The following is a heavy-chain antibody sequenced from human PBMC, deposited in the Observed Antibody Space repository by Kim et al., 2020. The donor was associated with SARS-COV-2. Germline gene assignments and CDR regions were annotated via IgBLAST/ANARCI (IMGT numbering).Heavy chain of an antibody. CDR3: ARASGSGTPAYYGMDV. J-gene: IGHJ6*02. V-gene: IGHV3-33*01. D-gene: IGHD3-10*01. CDR2: IWYDGSNK. CDR1: GFTFSSYG. Sequence: GGSLRLSCAASGFTFSSYGMHWVRQAPGKGLEWVAVIWYDGSNKYYADSVKGRFTISRDNSKNTLYLQMNSLRAEDTAVYYCARASGSGTPAYYGMDVWGQGTTVTVSS.